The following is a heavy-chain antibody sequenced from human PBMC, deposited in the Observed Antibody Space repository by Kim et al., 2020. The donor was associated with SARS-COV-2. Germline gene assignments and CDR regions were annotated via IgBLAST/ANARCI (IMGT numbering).Heavy chain of an antibody. Sequence: SETLSLTCTVSGASVGSDYWTWIRQPPGRGLEWIGYIFYTGKTSYNPSLKSRVSLSLDTSRNQLSMKLHSVTAADTAVYFCARLPDINGWPFDYWAQGTLVTVSS. D-gene: IGHD6-19*01. CDR1: GASVGSDY. CDR2: IFYTGKT. V-gene: IGHV4-59*08. CDR3: ARLPDINGWPFDY. J-gene: IGHJ4*02.